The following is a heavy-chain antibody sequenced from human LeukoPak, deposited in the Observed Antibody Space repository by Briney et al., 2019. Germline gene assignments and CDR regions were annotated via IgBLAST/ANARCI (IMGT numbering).Heavy chain of an antibody. V-gene: IGHV3-30*18. D-gene: IGHD2-21*02. CDR3: AKAQPGSYCGGDCYSRAFDY. CDR1: GFTFSSYG. CDR2: ISYDGSNK. Sequence: GGSLRLSCAASGFTFSSYGMHWVRQAPGKGLEWVAVISYDGSNKYYADSVKGRFTISRDNSKNTLYLQMNSLRAEDTAVYYCAKAQPGSYCGGDCYSRAFDYWGQGTLVTVSS. J-gene: IGHJ4*02.